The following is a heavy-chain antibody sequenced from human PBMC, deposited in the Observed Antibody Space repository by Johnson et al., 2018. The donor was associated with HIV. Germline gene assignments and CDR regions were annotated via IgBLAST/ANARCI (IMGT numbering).Heavy chain of an antibody. CDR1: GFTFSSYA. Sequence: VQLVESGGGVVQPGRSLRLSCAASGFTFSSYAMHWVRQAPGKGLEWVAVISYAGSNKYYADSVKGRFTISRDNSKNTLYLQMNSLRAEDTAMYYCATSGLTLGSSSSHAFDIWGQGTMVTVSS. CDR3: ATSGLTLGSSSSHAFDI. D-gene: IGHD6-6*01. J-gene: IGHJ3*02. CDR2: ISYAGSNK. V-gene: IGHV3-30-3*01.